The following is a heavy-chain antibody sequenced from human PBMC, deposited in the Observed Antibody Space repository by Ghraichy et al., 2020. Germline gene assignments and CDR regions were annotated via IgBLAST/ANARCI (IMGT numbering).Heavy chain of an antibody. Sequence: SHTLSLTCTVSGGSISSYYWSWIRQPPGKGLEWIGYIYYSGSTNYNPSLKSRVTISVDTSKNQFSLKLSSVTAADTAVYYCARLGGSYSSLWYFDLWGRGTLVTVSS. CDR2: IYYSGST. D-gene: IGHD1-26*01. CDR1: GGSISSYY. CDR3: ARLGGSYSSLWYFDL. V-gene: IGHV4-59*01. J-gene: IGHJ2*01.